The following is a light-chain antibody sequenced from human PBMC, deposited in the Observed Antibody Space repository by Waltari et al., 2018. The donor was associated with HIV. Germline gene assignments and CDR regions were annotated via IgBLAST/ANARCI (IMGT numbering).Light chain of an antibody. CDR2: GAS. J-gene: IGKJ1*01. V-gene: IGKV3-20*01. Sequence: EIVLTQSPGTLSLSPGERATLPCRASQSVSSSYLAWYQQKPGQAPRLLIYGASSRATGIPDRFSGSGSGTDFTLTISRLEPEDFAVYYCQQYGSSPWTFGQGTKVEIK. CDR3: QQYGSSPWT. CDR1: QSVSSSY.